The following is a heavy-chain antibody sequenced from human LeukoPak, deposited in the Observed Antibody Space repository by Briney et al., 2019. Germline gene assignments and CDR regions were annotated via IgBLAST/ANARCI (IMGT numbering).Heavy chain of an antibody. D-gene: IGHD3-22*01. V-gene: IGHV4-38-2*01. J-gene: IGHJ3*02. CDR2: IYNSGST. Sequence: SEXLSLTCAVSGYSISSGYYWGWIRQPPGKGREWIGSIYNSGSTYYNPSLKRRVTISVDTSKNQFSLKLSSVTAADTAVYYCAGSMIVVVTHAFDIWGQGTMVTVSS. CDR1: GYSISSGYY. CDR3: AGSMIVVVTHAFDI.